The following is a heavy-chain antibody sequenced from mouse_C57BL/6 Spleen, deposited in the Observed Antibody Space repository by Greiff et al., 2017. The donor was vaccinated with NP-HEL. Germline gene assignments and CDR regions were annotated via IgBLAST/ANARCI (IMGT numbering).Heavy chain of an antibody. Sequence: EVKLVESGGGLVKPGGSLKLSCAASGFTFSDYGMHWVRQAPEKGLEWVAYISSGSSTIYYADTVKGRFTISRDNAKNTLFLQMTSLRSEDTAMYYCARGRRGGGDYWGQGTSVTVSS. CDR3: ARGRRGGGDY. D-gene: IGHD1-1*02. V-gene: IGHV5-17*01. J-gene: IGHJ4*01. CDR2: ISSGSSTI. CDR1: GFTFSDYG.